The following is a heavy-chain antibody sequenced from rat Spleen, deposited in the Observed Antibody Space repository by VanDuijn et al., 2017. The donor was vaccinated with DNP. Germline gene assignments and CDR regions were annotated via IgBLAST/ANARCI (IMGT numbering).Heavy chain of an antibody. V-gene: IGHV5-22*01. D-gene: IGHD1-11*01. J-gene: IGHJ4*01. CDR3: ARRRGGPYYYAMDA. Sequence: EVQLMESGGGVVQPGRSLKLSCAASGFTFSDYYMAWVRQAPTKGLEWVASITYDGGSTYYRDSVKGRFTISRDTAKNTLYLQMNSLRSDDMATYYCARRRGGPYYYAMDAWGQGTSVTVSS. CDR2: ITYDGGST. CDR1: GFTFSDYY.